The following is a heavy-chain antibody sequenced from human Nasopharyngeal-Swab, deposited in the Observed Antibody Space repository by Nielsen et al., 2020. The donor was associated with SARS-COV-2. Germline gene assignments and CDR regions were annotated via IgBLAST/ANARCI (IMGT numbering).Heavy chain of an antibody. CDR2: IYSDGST. CDR1: GFTVSSNY. J-gene: IGHJ1*01. CDR3: AREDYDTHYVYFQH. V-gene: IGHV3-53*01. D-gene: IGHD3-9*01. Sequence: GGSLRLSCAASGFTVSSNYMSWVRQAPGKELEYVSVIYSDGSTYYADSVKGRFTISRDNSKNTLYLQMNSLRVEDTAIYYCAREDYDTHYVYFQHWGQGTLVTVSS.